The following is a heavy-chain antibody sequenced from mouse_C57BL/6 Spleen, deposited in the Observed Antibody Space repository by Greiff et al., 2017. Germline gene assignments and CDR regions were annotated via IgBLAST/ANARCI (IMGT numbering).Heavy chain of an antibody. D-gene: IGHD1-3*01. CDR1: GYSITSGYY. V-gene: IGHV3-6*01. CDR2: ISYDGSN. Sequence: EVQLQESGPGLVKPSQSLSLTCSVTGYSITSGYYWNWIRQFPGNKLEWMGYISYDGSNNYNPSLKNRISITRDTSKNQFFLKLNSVTTEDTATYYCARWSGGYFDVWGTGTTVTVSS. CDR3: ARWSGGYFDV. J-gene: IGHJ1*03.